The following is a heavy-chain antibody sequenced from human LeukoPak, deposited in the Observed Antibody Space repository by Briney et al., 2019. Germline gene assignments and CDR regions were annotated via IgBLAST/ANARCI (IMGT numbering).Heavy chain of an antibody. J-gene: IGHJ3*02. CDR1: GFTFSSYG. V-gene: IGHV3-30*18. D-gene: IGHD2-2*01. CDR2: ISYDGSNK. CDR3: AKIIGYCSSTSCYAPADAFDI. Sequence: PGRSLRLSCAASGFTFSSYGMHWVRQAPGKGLEWVAVISYDGSNKYYADSVKGRFTISRDNSKNTLYLQMNSLRAEDTAVCYCAKIIGYCSSTSCYAPADAFDIWGQGTMVTVSS.